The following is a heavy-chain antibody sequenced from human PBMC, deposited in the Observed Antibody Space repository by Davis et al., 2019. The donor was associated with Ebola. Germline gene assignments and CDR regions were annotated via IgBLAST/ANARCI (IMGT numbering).Heavy chain of an antibody. V-gene: IGHV1-69*13. D-gene: IGHD3-10*01. CDR1: GGIFSSYA. CDR2: IIPIFGAP. Sequence: SVKVSCKASGGIFSSYAISWVRQAPGQGLEWMGGIIPIFGAPKYAQKFQGRVTIIADESTSTAYMELSSLRSEDTAVYYCATGGKGVRGVIVGMNYYHSMDVWGKGTTVIVSS. J-gene: IGHJ6*03. CDR3: ATGGKGVRGVIVGMNYYHSMDV.